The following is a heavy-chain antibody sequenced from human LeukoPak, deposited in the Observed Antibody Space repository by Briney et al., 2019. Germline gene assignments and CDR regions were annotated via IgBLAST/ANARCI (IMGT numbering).Heavy chain of an antibody. CDR1: GYTFTSYG. CDR3: ARVALSGSYYYYYYMDV. J-gene: IGHJ6*03. Sequence: ASVTVSCKASGYTFTSYGISWVRQAPGQGLEWMGWISAYNGNTNYAQKLQGRVTMTTDTSTSTAYMELRSLRSDDTAVYYCARVALSGSYYYYYYMDVWGKGTTVTVSS. CDR2: ISAYNGNT. D-gene: IGHD6-25*01. V-gene: IGHV1-18*01.